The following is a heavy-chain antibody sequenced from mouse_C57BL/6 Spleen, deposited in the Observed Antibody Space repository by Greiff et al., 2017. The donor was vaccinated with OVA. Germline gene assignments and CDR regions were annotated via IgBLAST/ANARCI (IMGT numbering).Heavy chain of an antibody. CDR3: AREGGYYGLDY. CDR1: GYTFTSYW. Sequence: QVQLQQPGAELVRPGSSVKLSCKASGYTFTSYWMHWVKQRPIQGLEWIGNIDPSDSETHYNQKFKDKATLTVDKSSSTAYMQLGSLTSEDSAVYYCAREGGYYGLDYWGQGTTLTVSS. D-gene: IGHD1-1*01. CDR2: IDPSDSET. J-gene: IGHJ2*01. V-gene: IGHV1-52*01.